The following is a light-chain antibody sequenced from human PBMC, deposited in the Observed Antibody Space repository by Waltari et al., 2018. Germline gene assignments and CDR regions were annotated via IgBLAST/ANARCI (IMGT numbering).Light chain of an antibody. CDR3: CSYAGSYSWV. CDR2: DVS. CDR1: SSNVGGYKY. V-gene: IGLV2-11*01. Sequence: QSALTQPRSVSGSPGQSVPISCTGPSSNVGGYKYVSWYQQHPGKAPKLMIYDVSQRPSGVPDRFSGSKSGNTASLTISGLQAEDEADYYCCSYAGSYSWVFGGGTKLTVL. J-gene: IGLJ3*02.